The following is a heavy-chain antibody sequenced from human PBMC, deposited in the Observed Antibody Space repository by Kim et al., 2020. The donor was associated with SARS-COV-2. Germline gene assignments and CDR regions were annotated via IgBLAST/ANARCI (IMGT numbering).Heavy chain of an antibody. D-gene: IGHD1-1*01. Sequence: GGSLRLSCAASGFTFTTIAMNWVRQAPGKGLEWVACIGGDERTYYEDYVNGRFTISRKDYPSKPYLHINSMRAGDTAPYYCAKALWQFATNDNWGRGTL. CDR1: GFTFTTIA. CDR2: IGGDERT. CDR3: AKALWQFATNDN. V-gene: IGHV3-23*01. J-gene: IGHJ4*02.